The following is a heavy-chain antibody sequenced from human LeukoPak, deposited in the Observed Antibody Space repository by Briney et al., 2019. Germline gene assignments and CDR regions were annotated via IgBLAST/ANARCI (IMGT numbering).Heavy chain of an antibody. CDR1: GFSLSTSGVG. CDR3: AHRQVAGQFDY. D-gene: IGHD6-19*01. CDR2: IYWDDDK. J-gene: IGHJ4*02. V-gene: IGHV2-5*02. Sequence: SGPTLVKPTQTLTLTCTFSGFSLSTSGVGVGWIRQPPGKALEWLALIYWDDDKRYSPSLRSRLTITKDTSKSQVVLTMTNMDPVDTATYYCAHRQVAGQFDYWGQGTLVTVSS.